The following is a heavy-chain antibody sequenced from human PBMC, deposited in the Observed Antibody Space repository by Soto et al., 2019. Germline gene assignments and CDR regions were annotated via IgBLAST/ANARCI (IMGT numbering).Heavy chain of an antibody. V-gene: IGHV1-2*02. J-gene: IGHJ4*01. Sequence: QVQLVQSGAEVKRPGASVKVSCKASGYTLTDYYMHWVRQAPGQGLEWMGWINPDSGGTKYAQKFQGMVTMTRYTSISTAYLELSRLRSDDTAVYYCARKVRDYNFDYWCHGTLVTVSP. CDR1: GYTLTDYY. D-gene: IGHD4-17*01. CDR3: ARKVRDYNFDY. CDR2: INPDSGGT.